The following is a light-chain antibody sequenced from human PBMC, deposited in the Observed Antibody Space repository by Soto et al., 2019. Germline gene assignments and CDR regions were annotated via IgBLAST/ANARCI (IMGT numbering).Light chain of an antibody. Sequence: QSALTQPPSVSGAPGQKVIISCTGSTSNIGAGYDVHWYQQLPGTAPKLLMYSNSNRPSGVPDRLSGSKSGTSASLAITGLQVEDEADYYCQSYDSSLSAAVFGGGTKLTVL. CDR1: TSNIGAGYD. V-gene: IGLV1-40*01. J-gene: IGLJ3*02. CDR2: SNS. CDR3: QSYDSSLSAAV.